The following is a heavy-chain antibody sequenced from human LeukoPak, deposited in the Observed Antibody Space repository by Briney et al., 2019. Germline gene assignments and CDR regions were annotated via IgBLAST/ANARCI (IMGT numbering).Heavy chain of an antibody. Sequence: GGSLRLSCGDSGFTLSKYWMHWVRQVPGKGLTWVSRINRDGSRIDHAGSVRGRFTISRDNAKNTLYLQMNSLRPEDTAVYYCARDVSNSGWYEGTFDVWGQGTMVTVSS. D-gene: IGHD6-19*01. V-gene: IGHV3-74*01. CDR3: ARDVSNSGWYEGTFDV. J-gene: IGHJ3*01. CDR2: INRDGSRI. CDR1: GFTLSKYW.